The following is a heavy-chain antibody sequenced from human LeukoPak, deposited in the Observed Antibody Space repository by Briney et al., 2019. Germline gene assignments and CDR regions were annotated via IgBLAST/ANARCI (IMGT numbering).Heavy chain of an antibody. D-gene: IGHD3-9*01. CDR1: GGTFSSYA. CDR2: ISAYNGNT. V-gene: IGHV1-18*01. CDR3: ARLVEDYDILTGYYTAGDY. Sequence: ASVKVSCKASGGTFSSYAISWVRQAPGQGLEWMGWISAYNGNTNYAQKLQGRVTMTTDTSTSTAYMELRSLRSDDTAVYYCARLVEDYDILTGYYTAGDYWGQGTLVTVSS. J-gene: IGHJ4*02.